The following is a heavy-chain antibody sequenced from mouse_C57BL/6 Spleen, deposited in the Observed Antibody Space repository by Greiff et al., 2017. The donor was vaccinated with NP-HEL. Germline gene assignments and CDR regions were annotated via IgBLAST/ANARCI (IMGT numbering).Heavy chain of an antibody. J-gene: IGHJ2*01. Sequence: QVQLKQPGAELVMPGASVKLSCKASGYTFTSYWMHWVKQRPGQGLEWIGEIDPSDSYTNYNQKFKGKSTLTVDKSSSTAYMQLSSLTSEDSAVYYCARGDGSDYWGQGTTLTVSS. CDR1: GYTFTSYW. CDR3: ARGDGSDY. CDR2: IDPSDSYT. V-gene: IGHV1-69*01. D-gene: IGHD1-1*02.